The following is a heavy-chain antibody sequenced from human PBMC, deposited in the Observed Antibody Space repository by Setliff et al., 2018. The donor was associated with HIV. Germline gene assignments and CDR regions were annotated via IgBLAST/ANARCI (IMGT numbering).Heavy chain of an antibody. D-gene: IGHD3-22*01. CDR2: IYYTGAT. CDR1: GDFFSSDYY. J-gene: IGHJ4*02. Sequence: SETLSLTCTVSGDFFSSDYYWTWIRQSPAKGLEWIGYIYYTGATNYNPSLKSRLTISLDTSKRQFSLILNSVTAADTAVYYCARAGDSRAYYSLDSWGQGTLVTVSS. V-gene: IGHV4-61*01. CDR3: ARAGDSRAYYSLDS.